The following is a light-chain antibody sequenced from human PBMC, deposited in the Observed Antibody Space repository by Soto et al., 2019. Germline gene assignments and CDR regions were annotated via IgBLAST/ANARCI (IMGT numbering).Light chain of an antibody. V-gene: IGLV2-23*01. CDR1: SSDVGTYSL. Sequence: QSVLTQPASVSESPELSIIISCTGASSDVGTYSLVSWYRQHPGKAPKLMIYEGSRRPSGVSNRFSGSTSDNTASLTISGLQAEDEADYYCCSYAGSPNFVLFGGGTKVTVL. CDR3: CSYAGSPNFVL. CDR2: EGS. J-gene: IGLJ2*01.